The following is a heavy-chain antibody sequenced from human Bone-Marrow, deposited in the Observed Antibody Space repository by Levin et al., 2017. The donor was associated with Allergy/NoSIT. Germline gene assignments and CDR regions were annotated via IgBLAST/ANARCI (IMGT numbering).Heavy chain of an antibody. CDR1: GFTISTNY. D-gene: IGHD5-12*01. Sequence: GESLKISCAASGFTISTNYMSWVRQVPGKGLEWVSIIHSGGRKNYADSVKGRFTISRDNHNNTLYLQMNSLRGEDTAIYYCARDDVVATNHWGQGTLVIVSS. V-gene: IGHV3-66*01. CDR3: ARDDVVATNH. CDR2: IHSGGRK. J-gene: IGHJ4*02.